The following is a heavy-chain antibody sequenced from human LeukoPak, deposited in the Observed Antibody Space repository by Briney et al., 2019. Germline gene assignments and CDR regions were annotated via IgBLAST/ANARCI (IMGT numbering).Heavy chain of an antibody. Sequence: GGSLRLSCAPSVFTFSTFTMNWVRQAPGKGLEWVSSIISTGTTIYYADSVKGRFTISRDNAKNSLFLQMNSLRDEDTAVYYCARSASSDYWGQGTLVTVSS. CDR2: IISTGTTI. J-gene: IGHJ4*02. CDR1: VFTFSTFT. D-gene: IGHD1-26*01. V-gene: IGHV3-48*02. CDR3: ARSASSDY.